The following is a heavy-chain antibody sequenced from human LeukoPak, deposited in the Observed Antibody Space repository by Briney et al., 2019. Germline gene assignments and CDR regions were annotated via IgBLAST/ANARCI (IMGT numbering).Heavy chain of an antibody. CDR1: GGSISSGDYY. V-gene: IGHV4-30-4*01. J-gene: IGHJ4*02. D-gene: IGHD4-11*01. CDR2: IYYSGST. Sequence: PSETLSLTCTVSGGSISSGDYYWSWIRQPPGKGLEWIGYIYYSGSTYYNPSLKSRVTISVDTSKNQFSLKLSSVTAADTAVYYCGSYPYSNPYYFDYWGQGTLVTVSS. CDR3: GSYPYSNPYYFDY.